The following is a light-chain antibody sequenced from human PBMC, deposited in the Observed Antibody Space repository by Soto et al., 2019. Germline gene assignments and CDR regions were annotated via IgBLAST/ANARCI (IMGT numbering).Light chain of an antibody. CDR1: SSNIGNNY. V-gene: IGLV1-51*01. J-gene: IGLJ2*01. Sequence: QSVLTQPPSVSAAPGQTVTISCSGSSSNIGNNYVSWYQHLPGTAPKLLIYDNNNRPSGIPDRFSGSKSGTSATLGITGLQTGDEADYYCGTWDSSLTVVVFGGGTKLTVL. CDR3: GTWDSSLTVVV. CDR2: DNN.